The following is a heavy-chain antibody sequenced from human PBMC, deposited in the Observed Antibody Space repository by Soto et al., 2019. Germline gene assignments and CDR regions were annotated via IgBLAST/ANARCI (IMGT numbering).Heavy chain of an antibody. J-gene: IGHJ2*01. CDR1: GFTVSSNY. V-gene: IGHV3-53*02. D-gene: IGHD3-16*01. CDR2: IYSGGST. Sequence: EVQLVETGGGLIQPGGSLRLSCAASGFTVSSNYMSWVRQAPGKGLEWVSVIYSGGSTYYADSVKGRFTISRDNSKNTLYLQMNSRRAEDTAVYYCASYESRRAKLLVSRLQGGDPKNRYFDLWGRGTLVTVSS. CDR3: ASYESRRAKLLVSRLQGGDPKNRYFDL.